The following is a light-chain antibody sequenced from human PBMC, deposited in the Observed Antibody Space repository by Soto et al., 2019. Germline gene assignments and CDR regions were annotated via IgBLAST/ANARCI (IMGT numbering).Light chain of an antibody. CDR3: QSYDSSLRSV. CDR2: GNN. Sequence: QSVLPQPPSVSGAPGQRVTISCTGSSSNIGAGYDVYWYQQLPGTAPKLLISGNNNRPSGVPDRFSGSKSGPSASLAITGLQAEDAAAYYCQSYDSSLRSVFGGGTKLTVL. J-gene: IGLJ2*01. CDR1: SSNIGAGYD. V-gene: IGLV1-40*01.